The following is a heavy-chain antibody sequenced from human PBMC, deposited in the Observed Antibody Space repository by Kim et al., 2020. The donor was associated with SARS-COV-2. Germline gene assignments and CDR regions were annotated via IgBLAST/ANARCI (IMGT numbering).Heavy chain of an antibody. CDR1: GFTFGSYW. V-gene: IGHV3-7*01. CDR3: ARDSSPSLGGTWYDTLDM. J-gene: IGHJ3*02. CDR2: IKGDGSVK. Sequence: GGSLRLSCGASGFTFGSYWMTWVRQAPGKGLEWVANIKGDGSVKHYVDSVKGRFTISRDNDKSSLFLQMSSLRPEDTALYYCARDSSPSLGGTWYDTLDMWGRGTVVAVSS. D-gene: IGHD6-13*01.